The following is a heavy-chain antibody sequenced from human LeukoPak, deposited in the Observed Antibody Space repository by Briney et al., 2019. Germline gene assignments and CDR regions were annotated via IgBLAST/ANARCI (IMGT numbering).Heavy chain of an antibody. CDR2: MNPNSGNT. V-gene: IGHV1-8*01. CDR1: GYTFTSYD. Sequence: ASVKVSCKASGYTFTSYDINWVRQATGQGLEWMGWMNPNSGNTGYAQKFQGRVTMTRNTSISTAYTELSSLRSEDTAVYYCARGASSRYDFWSGYRDNYYYYMDVWGKGTTVTVSS. J-gene: IGHJ6*03. CDR3: ARGASSRYDFWSGYRDNYYYYMDV. D-gene: IGHD3-3*01.